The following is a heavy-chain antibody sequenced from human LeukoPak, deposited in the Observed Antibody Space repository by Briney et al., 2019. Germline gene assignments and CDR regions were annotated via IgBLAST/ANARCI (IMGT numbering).Heavy chain of an antibody. V-gene: IGHV3-30*02. CDR2: IRYDGSYK. D-gene: IGHD3-9*01. CDR3: AKDSPVNYDILTGYIDY. Sequence: GGSLRLSCTASGITFSSYGMHWVRQAPGKGLEWVAFIRYDGSYKYYADSVKGRSTISRDNSKNMLYLQMNSLRADDTAVYYCAKDSPVNYDILTGYIDYWGQGTLVTVSS. CDR1: GITFSSYG. J-gene: IGHJ4*02.